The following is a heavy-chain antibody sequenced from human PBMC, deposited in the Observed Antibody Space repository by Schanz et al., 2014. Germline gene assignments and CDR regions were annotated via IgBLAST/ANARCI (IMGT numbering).Heavy chain of an antibody. CDR2: ISSSSSTI. CDR3: ARSGYAADNWFDP. V-gene: IGHV3-48*01. D-gene: IGHD2-2*01. J-gene: IGHJ5*02. Sequence: EVQLVESGGGLVQPGGSLRLSCAASGFTFSSYSMNWVRQAPGKGLEWVSFISSSSSTINYADSVKGRFTISRDNAKNPLLLQMNSLRAEAAAVYYGARSGYAADNWFDPWGQGTLVTVSS. CDR1: GFTFSSYS.